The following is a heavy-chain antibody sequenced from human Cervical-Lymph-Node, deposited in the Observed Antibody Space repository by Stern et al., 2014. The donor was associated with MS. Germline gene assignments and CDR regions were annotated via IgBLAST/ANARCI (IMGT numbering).Heavy chain of an antibody. V-gene: IGHV3-53*01. Sequence: EVQLVESGGGLIQPGGSLRLSCAAPGFTVSTNYMSWVRQAPGQGLEWVSIISSGGSTYYADSVKGRFTISRDNSKNTLFLQMNSLRAEDTAVYYCARDSGGMDVWGQGTTVTVSS. CDR2: ISSGGST. CDR1: GFTVSTNY. D-gene: IGHD6-25*01. CDR3: ARDSGGMDV. J-gene: IGHJ6*02.